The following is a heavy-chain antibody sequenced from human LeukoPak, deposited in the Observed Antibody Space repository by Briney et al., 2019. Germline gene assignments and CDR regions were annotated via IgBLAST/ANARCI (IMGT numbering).Heavy chain of an antibody. V-gene: IGHV1-46*01. CDR2: INPSGGST. CDR3: ARDQAYSSGWLKSAYYYYGMDV. Sequence: EASVTVSCKASGYTFTSYYMHWVRQAPGQGLEWMGIINPSGGSTSYAQKFQGRVTMTRDTSTSTVYMELSSLRSEDTAVYYCARDQAYSSGWLKSAYYYYGMDVWGQGTTVTVSS. J-gene: IGHJ6*02. CDR1: GYTFTSYY. D-gene: IGHD6-19*01.